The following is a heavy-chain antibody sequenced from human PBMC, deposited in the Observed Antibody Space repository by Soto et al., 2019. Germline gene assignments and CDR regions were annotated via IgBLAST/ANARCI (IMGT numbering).Heavy chain of an antibody. V-gene: IGHV3-30-3*01. D-gene: IGHD3-22*01. CDR3: ARVTHPTMILVNGFDP. CDR2: ISYDGSNK. J-gene: IGHJ5*02. Sequence: ESGGGVVQPGRSLRLSCAASGFTFSSYAMHWVRQAPGKGLEWVAVISYDGSNKYYADSVKGRFTISRDNSKNTLYLQMNSLRAEDTAVYYCARVTHPTMILVNGFDPWGQGTLVTVSS. CDR1: GFTFSSYA.